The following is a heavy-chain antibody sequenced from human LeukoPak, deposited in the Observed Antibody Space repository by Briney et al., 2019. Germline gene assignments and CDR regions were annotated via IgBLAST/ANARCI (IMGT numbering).Heavy chain of an antibody. D-gene: IGHD3-22*01. CDR2: IKEDGSEK. Sequence: GGSLRLSCATSGFTFSSYWMSWVRQAPGKGLEWVANIKEDGSEKYYVDSVKGRFTISRDNAKNSLSLQLNSLRTEDTAVYYCAKQYRSRYYYDNSAYDYWGQGTLVTVSS. CDR3: AKQYRSRYYYDNSAYDY. CDR1: GFTFSSYW. J-gene: IGHJ4*02. V-gene: IGHV3-7*02.